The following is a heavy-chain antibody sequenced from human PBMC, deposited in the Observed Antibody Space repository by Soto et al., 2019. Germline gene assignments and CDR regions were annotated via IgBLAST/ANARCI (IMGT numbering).Heavy chain of an antibody. Sequence: VQLVQSGAEVKKPGSSVKVSCKASGGTFSSYAISWVRQAPGQGLEWMGGIIPIFGTANYAQKFQGRVTITADESTSTAYMELSSLRSEDTAVYYCARDHTADPYYYYYGMDVWGQGTTVTVSS. D-gene: IGHD2-2*01. V-gene: IGHV1-69*01. CDR1: GGTFSSYA. CDR2: IIPIFGTA. CDR3: ARDHTADPYYYYYGMDV. J-gene: IGHJ6*02.